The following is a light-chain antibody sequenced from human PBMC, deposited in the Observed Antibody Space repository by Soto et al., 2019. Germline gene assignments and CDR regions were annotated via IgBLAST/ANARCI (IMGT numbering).Light chain of an antibody. J-gene: IGKJ4*01. V-gene: IGKV1-5*01. CDR1: ENIFKF. CDR2: AAS. Sequence: DIQLIQSPATLSASVGDRITITCRASENIFKFLAWYQQRSGRAPNLLIYAASDLESGVPSRFSGSVSATEFTLTIDNLQPYDFSTYYCHHYNPQSIPFGGGTNVDVK. CDR3: HHYNPQSIP.